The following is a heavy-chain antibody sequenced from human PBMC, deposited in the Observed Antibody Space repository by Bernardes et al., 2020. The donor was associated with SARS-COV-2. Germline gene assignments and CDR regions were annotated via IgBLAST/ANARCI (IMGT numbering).Heavy chain of an antibody. D-gene: IGHD6-13*01. CDR1: GFSLSTSGVG. CDR2: IYWDDDK. CDR3: AHSRTRKHSSSWYVVGYYDYYYGMDV. J-gene: IGHJ6*02. V-gene: IGHV2-5*02. Sequence: GPTLVKPTQTLTLTCTFSGFSLSTSGVGVGWIRQPPGKALEWLALIYWDDDKRYSPSLKSRLTITKDTSKNQVVLTMTNMDPVDTATYYCAHSRTRKHSSSWYVVGYYDYYYGMDVWGQGTTVTVSS.